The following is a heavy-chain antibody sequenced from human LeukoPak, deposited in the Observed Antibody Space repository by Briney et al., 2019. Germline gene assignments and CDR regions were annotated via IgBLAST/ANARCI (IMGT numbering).Heavy chain of an antibody. CDR2: MYTSGNT. V-gene: IGHV4-4*07. Sequence: SETLSLTCTVSGDSISSYLWSWIRQPAGKGRELIGRMYTSGNTIYNPSLKSRVSMSVDTSKNQLSLKVRSVTAADTAVYYCARDSGYDLSWGQGTLVTVSS. CDR1: GDSISSYL. D-gene: IGHD5-12*01. CDR3: ARDSGYDLS. J-gene: IGHJ4*02.